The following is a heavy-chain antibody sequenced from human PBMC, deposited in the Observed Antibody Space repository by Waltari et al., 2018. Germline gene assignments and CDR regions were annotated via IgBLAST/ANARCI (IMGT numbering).Heavy chain of an antibody. J-gene: IGHJ6*02. D-gene: IGHD2-2*02. CDR1: GFTFSSYG. CDR2: IWYDGSNK. Sequence: QVQLVESGGGVVQPGRSLRLSCAASGFTFSSYGMHWVRQAPGKGLEWVAVIWYDGSNKYYADSVKGRFTISRDNSKNTLYLQRNSLRAEDTAVYYCARDPYIVVVPAAIQRLYYGMDVWGQGTTVTVSS. CDR3: ARDPYIVVVPAAIQRLYYGMDV. V-gene: IGHV3-33*01.